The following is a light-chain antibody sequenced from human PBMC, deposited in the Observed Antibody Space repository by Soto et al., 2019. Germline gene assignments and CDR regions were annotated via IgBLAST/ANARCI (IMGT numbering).Light chain of an antibody. J-gene: IGKJ1*01. CDR2: GAS. CDR3: QHHNSYSQT. Sequence: DIQMTQSPPTLSASVGDRVTITCRASQSIRHYLAWYQQMPGKAPKLLIYGASTLQSGVPSRFSGSGSGPEFTLTISSLQPDDFGTYFCQHHNSYSQTCGQGTKVEIK. CDR1: QSIRHY. V-gene: IGKV1-5*01.